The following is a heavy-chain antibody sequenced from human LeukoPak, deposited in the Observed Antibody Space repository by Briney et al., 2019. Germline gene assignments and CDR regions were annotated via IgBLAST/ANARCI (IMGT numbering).Heavy chain of an antibody. V-gene: IGHV4-59*08. CDR1: GGSISSYY. Sequence: SETLSLTCTVSGGSISSYYWSWLRRPPGKGLEWIGYIYYSGSTNYNPSLKSRVTISVDTSKNQFSLKLSSVTAADTAVYYCARHGGPAREFDYWGQGTLVTVSS. D-gene: IGHD2-2*01. CDR3: ARHGGPAREFDY. J-gene: IGHJ4*02. CDR2: IYYSGST.